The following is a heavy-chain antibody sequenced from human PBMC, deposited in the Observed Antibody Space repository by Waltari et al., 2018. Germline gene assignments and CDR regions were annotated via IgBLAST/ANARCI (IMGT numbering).Heavy chain of an antibody. D-gene: IGHD4-17*01. J-gene: IGHJ4*02. CDR2: ISYDGSNK. V-gene: IGHV3-30*18. CDR1: GFTFSSYG. CDR3: AKGPDPVSLPCDY. Sequence: QVQLVESGGGVVQPGRSLRLSCAASGFTFSSYGMHWVRQAPGKGLEWVAVISYDGSNKYYADSVKGRFTISRDNSKNTLYLQMNSLRAEDTAVYYCAKGPDPVSLPCDYWGQGTLVTVSS.